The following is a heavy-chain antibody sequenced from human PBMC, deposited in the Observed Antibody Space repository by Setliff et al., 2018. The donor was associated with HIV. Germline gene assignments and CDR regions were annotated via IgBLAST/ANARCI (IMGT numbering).Heavy chain of an antibody. Sequence: SETLSLTCAVYGGSFPAYYWNWIRQPPGKGLEWIGEINYEGDTTYNPSLKSRVNMYIDTSKKQFSLKVASVTAADTAVYYCVRQHGDYAFDPWGQGTLVTVSS. CDR1: GGSFPAYY. CDR3: VRQHGDYAFDP. J-gene: IGHJ5*02. CDR2: INYEGDT. V-gene: IGHV4-34*01. D-gene: IGHD4-17*01.